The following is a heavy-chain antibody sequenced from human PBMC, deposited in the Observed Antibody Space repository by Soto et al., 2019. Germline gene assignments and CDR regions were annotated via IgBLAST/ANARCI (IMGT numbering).Heavy chain of an antibody. CDR3: ARDRKDHWNPSYYYGMDV. J-gene: IGHJ6*02. D-gene: IGHD1-1*01. V-gene: IGHV4-31*03. CDR1: GGSISSGGYY. Sequence: SETLSLTCTVSGGSISSGGYYWSWIRQHPGKGLEWIGYIYYSGSTYYNPSLKSRVTISVDTSKNQFSLKLSSVTAADTAVYYCARDRKDHWNPSYYYGMDVWGQGTTVTVSS. CDR2: IYYSGST.